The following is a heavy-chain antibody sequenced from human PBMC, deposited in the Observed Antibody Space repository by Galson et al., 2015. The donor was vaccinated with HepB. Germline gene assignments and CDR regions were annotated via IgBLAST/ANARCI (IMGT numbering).Heavy chain of an antibody. CDR3: AKSRSHFENDAFHV. V-gene: IGHV3-23*01. CDR1: GFSFRDYA. CDR2: FADNGGNT. J-gene: IGHJ3*01. Sequence: SLRLSCAASGFSFRDYALSWVRQAPGKGLEWVSGFADNGGNTYYAESVKGRFTISRDSSKTTLYLQMHSLRAEDTAVYYCAKSRSHFENDAFHVWGQGTLVTVST.